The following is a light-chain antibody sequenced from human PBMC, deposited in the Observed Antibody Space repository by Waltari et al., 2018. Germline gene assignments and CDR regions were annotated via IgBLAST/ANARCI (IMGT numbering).Light chain of an antibody. J-gene: IGKJ3*01. CDR2: EAS. CDR1: QTVSSY. CDR3: QQRYNWPRFT. V-gene: IGKV3-11*01. Sequence: EIVLTQSPATLSLSPGERVTLSCRASQTVSSYLAWYQQKPGQAPRLLIYEASNRATGIPARFICSGSGTDFTLTISSLEPEDFAVYYCQQRYNWPRFTFGPGTKVEIK.